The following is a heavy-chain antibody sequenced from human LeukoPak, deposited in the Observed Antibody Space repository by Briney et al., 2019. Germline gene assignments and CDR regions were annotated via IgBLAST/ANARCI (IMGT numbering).Heavy chain of an antibody. J-gene: IGHJ6*02. D-gene: IGHD6-19*01. V-gene: IGHV3-33*01. CDR3: ARSSKAESTRYSSGWYSGPPYYYGMDV. Sequence: PGGSLRLSCGASGFTFNTFGMQWVRQTPGRGLEWVAVIWYDGSIKYYVDAVKGRFTISRDKAKNSLYLQMNSLRAEDTAVYYCARSSKAESTRYSSGWYSGPPYYYGMDVWGQGTTVTVSS. CDR1: GFTFNTFG. CDR2: IWYDGSIK.